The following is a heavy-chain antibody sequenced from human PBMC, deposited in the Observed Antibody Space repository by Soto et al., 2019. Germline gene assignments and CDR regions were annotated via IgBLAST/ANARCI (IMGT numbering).Heavy chain of an antibody. CDR1: GYTFYSHS. CDR3: ARCIQGDYYYGMDV. Sequence: QAQLVQSGAEVRKPGASVKVSCKASGYTFYSHSISWVRQAPRQGLEWMGRINADYGNTQYAQKFRGRVTMTTDTSTTTVYMELTNLRSDYTAVYYCARCIQGDYYYGMDVWGQGTTVTVSS. D-gene: IGHD5-18*01. CDR2: INADYGNT. J-gene: IGHJ6*02. V-gene: IGHV1-18*01.